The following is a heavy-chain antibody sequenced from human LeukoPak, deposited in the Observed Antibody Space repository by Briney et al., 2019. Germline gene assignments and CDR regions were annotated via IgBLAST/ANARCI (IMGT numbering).Heavy chain of an antibody. Sequence: ASVKVSCKASGYTFTSYDINWVRQATGQGLEWMGWMSPNSGNTGYAQKFQGRVTMTRNTSISTAYMELSSLRSEDTAVYYCARGGDRKPSLNYWGQGTLVTVSS. CDR1: GYTFTSYD. V-gene: IGHV1-8*01. CDR2: MSPNSGNT. CDR3: ARGGDRKPSLNY. D-gene: IGHD3-22*01. J-gene: IGHJ4*02.